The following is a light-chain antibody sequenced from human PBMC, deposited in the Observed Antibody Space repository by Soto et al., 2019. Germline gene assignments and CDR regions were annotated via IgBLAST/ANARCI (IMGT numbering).Light chain of an antibody. J-gene: IGKJ1*01. V-gene: IGKV3-20*01. CDR2: DAS. CDR3: QQYGRSPWT. CDR1: QSVSSSY. Sequence: EIVLTQSPGTLSLSPWERATLSCRASQSVSSSYLAWYQQKPGQAPRLLIYDASNRATGIPARFSGSGSGTDFTLTISSLEPEDFGVYYCQQYGRSPWTFGQGTKVDIK.